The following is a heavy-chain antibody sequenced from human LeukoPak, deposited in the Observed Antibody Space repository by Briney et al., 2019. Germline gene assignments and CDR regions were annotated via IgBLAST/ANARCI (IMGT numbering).Heavy chain of an antibody. Sequence: GGSLRLSCVASGFTFSSCEMNWVRQAPGKGLEWVSYFSSSGSTIYYADSVKGRFTISRDNAKNSLYLQMNSLRAEDTAVYYCAELGITMIGGVWGKGTTVTISS. D-gene: IGHD3-10*02. V-gene: IGHV3-48*03. CDR2: FSSSGSTI. CDR1: GFTFSSCE. J-gene: IGHJ6*04. CDR3: AELGITMIGGV.